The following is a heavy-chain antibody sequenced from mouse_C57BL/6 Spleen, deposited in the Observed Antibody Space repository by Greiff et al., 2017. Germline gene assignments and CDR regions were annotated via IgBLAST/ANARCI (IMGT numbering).Heavy chain of an antibody. CDR2: IYPGSGNT. CDR3: ARGDYYGSSYFGY. Sequence: VQLQQPGPELVKPGASVKISCKASGYSFTSYYIHWVKQRPGQGLEWIGWIYPGSGNTKYNEKFKGKATLTADTSSSTAYMQLSSLTSEDSAVYDCARGDYYGSSYFGYWGQGTTLTVSS. J-gene: IGHJ2*01. D-gene: IGHD1-1*01. CDR1: GYSFTSYY. V-gene: IGHV1-66*01.